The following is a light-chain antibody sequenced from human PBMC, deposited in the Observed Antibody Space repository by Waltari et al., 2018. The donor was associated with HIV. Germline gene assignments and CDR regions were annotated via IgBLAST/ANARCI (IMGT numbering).Light chain of an antibody. CDR1: QDISNY. Sequence: DIQMTQSPSSLSASVGDRVTITCRASQDISNYLNWFQQRPGKAPNLLIFDASNLHTGVSSSFSGRGSGRDFSLTITNLQPDDSATYFCQQYDNFPLTFGGGTKVQIK. CDR3: QQYDNFPLT. V-gene: IGKV1-33*01. CDR2: DAS. J-gene: IGKJ4*01.